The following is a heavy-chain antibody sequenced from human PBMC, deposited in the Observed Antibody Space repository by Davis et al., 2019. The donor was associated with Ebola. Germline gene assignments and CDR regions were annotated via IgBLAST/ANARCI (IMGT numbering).Heavy chain of an antibody. CDR2: IYYSGST. D-gene: IGHD1-26*01. CDR3: ARTVGAEDY. V-gene: IGHV4-59*12. CDR1: GGSISSYY. Sequence: PGGSLRLSCTVSGGSISSYYWSWIRQPPGKGLEWIGYIYYSGSTNYNPSLKSRVTISVDTSKNQFSLKLSSVTAADTAVYYCARTVGAEDYWGQGTLVTVSS. J-gene: IGHJ4*02.